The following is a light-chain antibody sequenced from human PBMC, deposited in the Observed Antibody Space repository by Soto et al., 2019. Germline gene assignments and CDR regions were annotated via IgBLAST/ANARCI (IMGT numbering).Light chain of an antibody. CDR3: AAWDDSLNGQWV. CDR2: SND. V-gene: IGLV1-44*01. CDR1: SSNIGRNT. J-gene: IGLJ3*02. Sequence: QSVLTQPPSASGTPGQRVSISCSGSSSNIGRNTVNWYQQLPGTAPKVLIYSNDQRPSGVPDRFSGSKSGTSASLAISGLQSEDEADYYCAAWDDSLNGQWVFGGGTKLTVL.